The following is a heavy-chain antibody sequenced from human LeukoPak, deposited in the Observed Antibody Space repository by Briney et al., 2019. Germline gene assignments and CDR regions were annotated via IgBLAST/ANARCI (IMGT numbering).Heavy chain of an antibody. D-gene: IGHD3-22*01. CDR3: ARLPYYYDSSGHYSDAFDI. Sequence: SETLSLTCTVSGGSISSYYWSWIRQPPGKGLEWIGYIYYSGSTNYNPSLKSRVTISVDTSKNQFSLKLSSVTAADTAVYYCARLPYYYDSSGHYSDAFDIWGQGTMVTVSS. CDR1: GGSISSYY. CDR2: IYYSGST. J-gene: IGHJ3*02. V-gene: IGHV4-59*08.